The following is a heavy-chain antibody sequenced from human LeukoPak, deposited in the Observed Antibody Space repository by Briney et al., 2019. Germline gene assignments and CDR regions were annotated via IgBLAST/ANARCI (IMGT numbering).Heavy chain of an antibody. D-gene: IGHD2-15*01. J-gene: IGHJ4*02. CDR3: ASVRASLGSVDY. V-gene: IGHV4-59*08. Sequence: SETLSLTCTVSGGSISSYYWSWIRQPPGKGLEWIGYIYYSGSTNYNPSLKSRVTISVDTSKNQFSLKLSSMTAADTAVYYCASVRASLGSVDYWGQGTPVTVSS. CDR2: IYYSGST. CDR1: GGSISSYY.